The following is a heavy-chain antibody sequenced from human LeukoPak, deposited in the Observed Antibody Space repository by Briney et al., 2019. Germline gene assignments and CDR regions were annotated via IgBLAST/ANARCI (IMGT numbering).Heavy chain of an antibody. CDR1: GFTFRNYG. CDR2: IWHDGSNK. J-gene: IGHJ4*02. D-gene: IGHD3-10*01. CDR3: AGNYGPYYFDY. Sequence: GRSLRLSCAASGFTFRNYGMHWVRQAPGKGLEWWAVIWHDGSNKYYADSVKGRFTISRDNSKNTLYLQMNSLRAEDTAVYYCAGNYGPYYFDYWGQGTLVSVSS. V-gene: IGHV3-33*01.